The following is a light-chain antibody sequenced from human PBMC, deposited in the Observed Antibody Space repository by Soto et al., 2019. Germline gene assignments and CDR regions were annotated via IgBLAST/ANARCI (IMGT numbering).Light chain of an antibody. CDR1: SSNIGTNT. J-gene: IGLJ2*01. Sequence: QSVLTQPSSASGTPGQTVTISCSGTSSNIGTNTVNWYRQVPGTAPKLLIFNDNVRPSGVPGRFSGSRSGTSASLAISGLQSEDEAEYYCAAWDGSLNVVLLGGGTKLTVL. V-gene: IGLV1-44*01. CDR3: AAWDGSLNVVL. CDR2: NDN.